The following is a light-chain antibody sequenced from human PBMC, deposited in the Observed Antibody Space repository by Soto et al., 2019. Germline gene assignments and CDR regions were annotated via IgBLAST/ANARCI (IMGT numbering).Light chain of an antibody. Sequence: DIQMTQSPSATSASVGDRVTITCRASQGINNYLAWFQQKPGKVPARLIYAASSLQSGVPSRFSGSGYGTEFTLTISSLQPEDFATYYCLQHHSYPWTFGQGTKVDIK. CDR3: LQHHSYPWT. J-gene: IGKJ1*01. CDR2: AAS. V-gene: IGKV1-17*03. CDR1: QGINNY.